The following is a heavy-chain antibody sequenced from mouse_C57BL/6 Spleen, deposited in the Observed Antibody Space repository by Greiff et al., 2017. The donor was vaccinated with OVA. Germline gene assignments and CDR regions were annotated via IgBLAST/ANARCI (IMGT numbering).Heavy chain of an antibody. Sequence: VQLQQSGAELARPGASVKMSCKASGYTFTSYTMHWVKQRPGQGLEWIGYINPSSGYTKYNQKFKDKATLTADKSSSTAYMQLSSLTSGDSAVYYCARGASGTTAYWYFDVWGTGTTVTVSS. CDR1: GYTFTSYT. J-gene: IGHJ1*03. CDR3: ARGASGTTAYWYFDV. V-gene: IGHV1-4*01. D-gene: IGHD1-2*01. CDR2: INPSSGYT.